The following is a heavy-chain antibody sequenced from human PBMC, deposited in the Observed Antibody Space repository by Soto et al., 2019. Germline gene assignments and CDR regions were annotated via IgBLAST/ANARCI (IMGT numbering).Heavy chain of an antibody. CDR3: ARRRTVTMTFDY. CDR1: GGSFSGYY. Sequence: SETLSLTCAVYGGSFSGYYWSWIRQPPGKGLEWIGEINHSGSTNYNPSLKSRVTISVDTSKNQFSLKLSSVTAADTAVYYCARRRTVTMTFDYWGQGTPVTVSS. D-gene: IGHD4-17*01. CDR2: INHSGST. J-gene: IGHJ4*02. V-gene: IGHV4-34*01.